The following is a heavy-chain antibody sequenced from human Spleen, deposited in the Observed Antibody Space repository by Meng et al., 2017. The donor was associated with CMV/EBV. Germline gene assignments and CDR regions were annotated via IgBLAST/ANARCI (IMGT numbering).Heavy chain of an antibody. V-gene: IGHV3-23*03. J-gene: IGHJ3*02. Sequence: GESLKISCAASGFTFSSYAMSWVRQAPGKGLEWVSLIFRSGGTTRYADSVEGRFTISRDNSKNMLYLQMNSLRVDDTAVYYCAKDLGIVGVTGEIAFDIWGQGTMVTVSS. CDR2: IFRSGGTT. CDR1: GFTFSSYA. CDR3: AKDLGIVGVTGEIAFDI. D-gene: IGHD1-26*01.